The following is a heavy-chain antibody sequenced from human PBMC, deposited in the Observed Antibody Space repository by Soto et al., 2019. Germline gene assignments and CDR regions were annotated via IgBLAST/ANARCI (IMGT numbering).Heavy chain of an antibody. V-gene: IGHV4-31*03. CDR1: GGSISSGGYY. CDR3: ARERAGTMVRGVIMGIDY. Sequence: QVQLQESGPGLVKPSQTLSLTCTVSGGSISSGGYYWSWIRQHPGKGLEWIGYIYYSGSTYYNPSLKSRVTISVDTSKNQFSLKLSSVTAADTAVYYCARERAGTMVRGVIMGIDYWGQGTLVTVSS. J-gene: IGHJ4*02. CDR2: IYYSGST. D-gene: IGHD3-10*01.